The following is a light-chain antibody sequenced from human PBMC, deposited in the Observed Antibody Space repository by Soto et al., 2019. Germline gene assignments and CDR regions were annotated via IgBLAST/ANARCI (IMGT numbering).Light chain of an antibody. V-gene: IGLV1-40*01. J-gene: IGLJ2*01. CDR1: SSNIGAGYD. CDR2: GNI. CDR3: QSYDTSLSGVV. Sequence: QSVLTQPPSVSGAPGQRVTISCTGNSSNIGAGYDVHWYQQLPGTDPKLLIYGNIYRTSGVPDRFSGSKSGTSASLAITGLQAEDEADYHCQSYDTSLSGVVFGGGTKLTVL.